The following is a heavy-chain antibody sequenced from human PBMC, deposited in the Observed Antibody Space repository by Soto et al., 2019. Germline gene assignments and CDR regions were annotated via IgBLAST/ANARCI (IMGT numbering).Heavy chain of an antibody. CDR2: IIAYNGNT. D-gene: IGHD3-10*01. CDR3: ARDIYYYGSGSYYIDY. CDR1: GYTFTSDA. V-gene: IGHV1-18*01. Sequence: ASVKVSCKASGYTFTSDAIRWVRQAPGQRLEWIGLIIAYNGNTHYAPQIQRRVTITTDPSTSTAYIELRSLRSADTAVYYCARDIYYYGSGSYYIDYWGQGTLVTVSS. J-gene: IGHJ4*02.